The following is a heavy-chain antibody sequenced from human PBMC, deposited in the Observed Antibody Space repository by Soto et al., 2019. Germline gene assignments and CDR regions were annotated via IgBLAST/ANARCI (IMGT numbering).Heavy chain of an antibody. J-gene: IGHJ4*02. Sequence: QVQLVQSGPEVRNPGSSVRVSCKTSGGTFSVHAINWVRQAPGQGLEWVGMIIPLYGRTNYAQKLQGRVTITADESTRTSILDLSSLTSGDTAVYFCAREGGGWASGDCHYWGQGTQVTISS. D-gene: IGHD2-21*01. V-gene: IGHV1-69*18. CDR3: AREGGGWASGDCHY. CDR1: GGTFSVHA. CDR2: IIPLYGRT.